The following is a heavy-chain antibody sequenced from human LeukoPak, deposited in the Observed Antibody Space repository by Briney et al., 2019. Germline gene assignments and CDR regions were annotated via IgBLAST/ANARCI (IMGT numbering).Heavy chain of an antibody. D-gene: IGHD4-23*01. Sequence: QPGGSLRLSCAASGFTFSSYGMRWVRQAPGKGLEWVAVISYDGSNKYYADSVKGRFTISRDNSKNTLYLQMNSLRAEDTAVYYCAKVSVGTHTVGAFDIWGQGTMVTVSS. V-gene: IGHV3-30*18. CDR2: ISYDGSNK. J-gene: IGHJ3*02. CDR3: AKVSVGTHTVGAFDI. CDR1: GFTFSSYG.